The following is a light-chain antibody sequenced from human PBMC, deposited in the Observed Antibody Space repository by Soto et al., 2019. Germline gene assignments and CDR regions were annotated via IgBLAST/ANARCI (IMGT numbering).Light chain of an antibody. Sequence: QSALTQPASVSGSPGQSITISCSGTSSDVGSYNHVAWYQQFPGKTPKLIISEVSNRPSGVSNRFSGSKSGNTASLTISGLQTEDEAEYYCSSYTITTALVFGSGTKVTVL. CDR3: SSYTITTALV. J-gene: IGLJ1*01. CDR1: SSDVGSYNH. CDR2: EVS. V-gene: IGLV2-14*01.